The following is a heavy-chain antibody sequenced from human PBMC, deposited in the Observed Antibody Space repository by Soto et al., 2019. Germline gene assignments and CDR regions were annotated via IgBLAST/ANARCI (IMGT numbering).Heavy chain of an antibody. CDR2: MNPNSGNT. CDR3: ARSIERAVAGTNIVFDC. Sequence: QVHLVQSGAEVQKPEASVKVSCKASGYTFTSYDINWVRQATGQGLEWMGWMNPNSGNTGYAQKFQGRVTMTRSTSISMAYMELSSLRFDDTAVYYRARSIERAVAGTNIVFDCWGEGTLVTVAS. CDR1: GYTFTSYD. D-gene: IGHD6-19*01. J-gene: IGHJ4*02. V-gene: IGHV1-8*01.